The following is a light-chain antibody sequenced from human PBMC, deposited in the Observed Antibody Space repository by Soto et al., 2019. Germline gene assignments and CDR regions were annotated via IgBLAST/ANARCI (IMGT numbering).Light chain of an antibody. CDR2: DVS. CDR3: CSYAGSYTWV. V-gene: IGLV2-11*01. J-gene: IGLJ3*02. Sequence: QSVLTQPRSVSGSPGQSVTISCTGTSTDIDFYNYVSWYQEHPGKAPKVILYDVSKRPSGVPDRFSGSRSGNTASLTISGLQAEDEADYYCCSYAGSYTWVFGGGTQLTVL. CDR1: STDIDFYNY.